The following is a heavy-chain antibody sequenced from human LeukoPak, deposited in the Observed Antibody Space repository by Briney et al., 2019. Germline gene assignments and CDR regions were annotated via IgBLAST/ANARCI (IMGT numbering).Heavy chain of an antibody. CDR2: INPNSGGT. D-gene: IGHD5-18*01. CDR1: GGTFSSYA. J-gene: IGHJ4*02. CDR3: ARAERIPYSYGNDY. Sequence: ASVKVSCKASGGTFSSYAISWVRQAPGQGLEWMGWINPNSGGTNYAQKFQGRVTMTRDTSISTAYMELSRLRSDDTAVYYCARAERIPYSYGNDYWGQGTLVTVSS. V-gene: IGHV1-2*02.